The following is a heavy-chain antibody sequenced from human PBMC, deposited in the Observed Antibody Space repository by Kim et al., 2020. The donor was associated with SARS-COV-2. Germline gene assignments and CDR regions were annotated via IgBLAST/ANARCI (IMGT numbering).Heavy chain of an antibody. J-gene: IGHJ4*02. CDR1: GGSISSSIYY. CDR3: ASIAERYFDY. D-gene: IGHD1-26*01. CDR2: IYYSGST. V-gene: IGHV4-39*01. Sequence: SETLSLTCTVSGGSISSSIYYWGWIRQPPGRGLEWIGSIYYSGSTYYNSSLNSRVTISVDTSKNQFSLKLTSVTAADTAVYYCASIAERYFDYWGQGTLVIVSS.